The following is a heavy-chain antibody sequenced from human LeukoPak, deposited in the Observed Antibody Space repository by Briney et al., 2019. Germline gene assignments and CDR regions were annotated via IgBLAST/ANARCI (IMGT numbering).Heavy chain of an antibody. CDR2: MNPNSGNT. CDR1: GYTFTSYD. D-gene: IGHD4-11*01. CDR3: ARGFSYSNYYYYYYMDV. V-gene: IGHV1-8*01. J-gene: IGHJ6*03. Sequence: ASVKVSCKASGYTFTSYDINWVRQATGQGLEWMGWMNPNSGNTGYAQKFQGRVTMTRNTSISTAYMELSSLRSEDTAVYYCARGFSYSNYYYYYYMDVWGKGTTVTVS.